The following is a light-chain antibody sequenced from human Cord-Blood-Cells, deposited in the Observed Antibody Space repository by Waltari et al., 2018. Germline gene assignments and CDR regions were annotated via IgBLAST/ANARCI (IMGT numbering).Light chain of an antibody. Sequence: QSALTQPASVSGSPGQPITISCTGTSSDVGGYNYVSWYQQHPGKSPTLMIYDVSNRPSGVSNRFSGSKSGNTASLTISGLQAEDEADYYCSSYTSSSTEVFGGGTKLTVL. J-gene: IGLJ2*01. V-gene: IGLV2-14*01. CDR1: SSDVGGYNY. CDR2: DVS. CDR3: SSYTSSSTEV.